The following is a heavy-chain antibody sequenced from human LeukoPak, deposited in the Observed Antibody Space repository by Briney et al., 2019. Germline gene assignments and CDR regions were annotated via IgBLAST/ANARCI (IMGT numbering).Heavy chain of an antibody. CDR1: RFTFRSYG. Sequence: GRSLRLSCAASRFTFRSYGMHWVRQAPGKGLEWVAVTWYDGSEKYYADSVKGRFTVSRDNSNNMLYLQMDSLRAEDTAVYYCATYNSGTIDHWGQGTLVTVSS. CDR2: TWYDGSEK. V-gene: IGHV3-33*03. CDR3: ATYNSGTIDH. D-gene: IGHD1-1*01. J-gene: IGHJ4*02.